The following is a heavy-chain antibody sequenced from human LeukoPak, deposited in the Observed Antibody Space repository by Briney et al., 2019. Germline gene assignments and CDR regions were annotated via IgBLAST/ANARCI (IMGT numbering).Heavy chain of an antibody. CDR3: ARAGGSSWPDFDY. CDR2: INPNSGGT. D-gene: IGHD6-13*01. V-gene: IGHV1-2*02. CDR1: GYTFTGYY. J-gene: IGHJ4*02. Sequence: ASVKVSCKASGYTFTGYYMHWVRQAPGQGLEWMGWINPNSGGTNYAQKFLGRVTMTRDTSISTAYMELSRLRSDDTAVYYCARAGGSSWPDFDYWGQGTLVTVSS.